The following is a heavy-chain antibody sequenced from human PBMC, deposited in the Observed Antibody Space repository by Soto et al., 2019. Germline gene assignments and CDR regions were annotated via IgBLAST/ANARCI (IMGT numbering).Heavy chain of an antibody. CDR3: ARADYYGSSGYHLDY. Sequence: QVQLVQSGAEVKKPGASVKVSCKASGYTFSNFYIHWVRQAPGQGLEWMGIINPSGGSKSYAQKFQGRVTMTRDTSTSTVYMELSSLRSEDTAVHYCARADYYGSSGYHLDYWGQGTLVTVSS. J-gene: IGHJ4*02. CDR1: GYTFSNFY. CDR2: INPSGGSK. V-gene: IGHV1-46*01. D-gene: IGHD3-22*01.